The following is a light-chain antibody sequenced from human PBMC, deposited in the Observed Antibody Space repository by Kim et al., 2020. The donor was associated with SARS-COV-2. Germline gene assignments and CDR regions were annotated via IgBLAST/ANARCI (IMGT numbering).Light chain of an antibody. CDR2: ETS. J-gene: IGKJ2*01. CDR1: QSVSHW. Sequence: EIQMTQFPPTLSTSVGDRVTITCRASQSVSHWLAWYQQKPGKAPKVLIYETSKLKSGVPSRFSGSGFGTEFTLTISSLQPDDFATYYCQQYNTWYTFGQGTKLEI. CDR3: QQYNTWYT. V-gene: IGKV1-5*03.